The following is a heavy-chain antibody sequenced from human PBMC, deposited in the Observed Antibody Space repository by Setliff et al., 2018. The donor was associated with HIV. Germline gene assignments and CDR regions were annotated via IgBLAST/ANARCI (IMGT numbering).Heavy chain of an antibody. CDR1: GFTFSDYY. D-gene: IGHD2-21*01. Sequence: GSLRLSCTASGFTFSDYYMNWIRQAPGKGLEWVGYISTSGKSVYYGDSVKGRFIISRDNANNSLYLQMNNLRVEDTAVYYCARDREVVVPHDAFDLWGRGTLVTVSS. J-gene: IGHJ3*01. CDR3: ARDREVVVPHDAFDL. CDR2: ISTSGKSV. V-gene: IGHV3-11*01.